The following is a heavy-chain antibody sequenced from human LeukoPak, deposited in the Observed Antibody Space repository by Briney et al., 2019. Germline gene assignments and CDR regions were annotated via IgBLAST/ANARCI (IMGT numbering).Heavy chain of an antibody. D-gene: IGHD3-10*01. CDR3: AKEPASGSCFDY. Sequence: GSLRLSCTASGYTFNNYAMSWVRQAPGKGLEWVSGISGSGTSTYYADSVKGRFTISRDNSKNTLYLQMNSLRAEDTALYYCAKEPASGSCFDYWGQGTLVTVSS. J-gene: IGHJ4*02. CDR2: ISGSGTST. V-gene: IGHV3-23*01. CDR1: GYTFNNYA.